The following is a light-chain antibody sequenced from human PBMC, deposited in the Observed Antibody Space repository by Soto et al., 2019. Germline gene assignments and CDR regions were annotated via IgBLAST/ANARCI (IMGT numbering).Light chain of an antibody. CDR1: SSNIGAGHD. CDR3: QSYDSSLSGWV. Sequence: QSVLTQPHSVSGAPGQRVTISCTGSSSNIGAGHDVHWYQQLPGTAPKPLIYGNSNRPSRVPDRFSGSKSGTSASLAITGLQAEDEADYYCQSYDSSLSGWVFGGGTKLTVL. V-gene: IGLV1-40*01. J-gene: IGLJ3*02. CDR2: GNS.